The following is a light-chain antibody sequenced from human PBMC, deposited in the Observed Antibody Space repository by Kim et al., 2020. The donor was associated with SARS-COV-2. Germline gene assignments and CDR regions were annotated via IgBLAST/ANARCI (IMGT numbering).Light chain of an antibody. Sequence: LSASVGDRVPITCRASQSISKWLAWYQQKPGKAPKLLIYQASSLESGVPSRFSGSGFGTDFTLTISSLQPDDFATYYYQHYNTYSFGQGTKVDIK. V-gene: IGKV1-5*03. J-gene: IGKJ1*01. CDR2: QAS. CDR1: QSISKW. CDR3: QHYNTYS.